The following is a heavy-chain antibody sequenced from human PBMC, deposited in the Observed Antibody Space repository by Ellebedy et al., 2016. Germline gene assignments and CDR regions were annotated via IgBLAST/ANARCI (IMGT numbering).Heavy chain of an antibody. CDR1: GFTFSSYA. CDR2: ISSSSSYI. CDR3: ARAEGIAAEYFDS. D-gene: IGHD6-13*01. V-gene: IGHV3-21*01. Sequence: GGSLRLSCAASGFTFSSYAMSWVRQAPGKGLEWVPSISSSSSYIYYADSLKGRFTISRDNAKNSLYLQMNSLRAEDTAVYYCARAEGIAAEYFDSWGQGTLVTVSS. J-gene: IGHJ4*02.